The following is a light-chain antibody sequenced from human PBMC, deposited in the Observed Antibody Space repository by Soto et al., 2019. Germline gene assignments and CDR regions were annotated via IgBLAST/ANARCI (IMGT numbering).Light chain of an antibody. CDR3: QAWDSSTVI. J-gene: IGLJ2*01. CDR1: KLGHKY. V-gene: IGLV3-1*01. Sequence: SYELTQPPSVSVSPGQTASITCSGDKLGHKYASWYQQKPGQSPVLVIFQDTKRPSGIPERFSGSNSGNTATLTISGTQAMDEAHYYCQAWDSSTVIFGGGTKLTVL. CDR2: QDT.